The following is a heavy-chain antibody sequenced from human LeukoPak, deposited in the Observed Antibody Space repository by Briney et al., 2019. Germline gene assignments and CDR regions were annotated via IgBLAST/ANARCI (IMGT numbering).Heavy chain of an antibody. J-gene: IGHJ4*02. Sequence: PSQTLSLTCTVSGGSISSGSYYWSWIRQPAGKGLEWIGRIYTSGSTNYNPSLKSRVTISVDTSKNQFSLKLSSVTAADTAVYYCARCFAWGPFDYWGQGTLVTVSS. V-gene: IGHV4-61*02. CDR2: IYTSGST. CDR1: GGSISSGSYY. CDR3: ARCFAWGPFDY. D-gene: IGHD3-16*01.